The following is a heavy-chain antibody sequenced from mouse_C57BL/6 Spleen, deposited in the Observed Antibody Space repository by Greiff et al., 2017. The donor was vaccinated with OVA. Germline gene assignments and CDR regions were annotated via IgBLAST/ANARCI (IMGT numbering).Heavy chain of an antibody. Sequence: EVKLMESGPELVKPGASVKISCKASGYSFTGYYMYWVKQSPEKSLEWIGEINPSTGGTTYNQKFKAKATLTVDKSSSTAYMQLKSLTSEDSAVYYCARGNYDDAMDYWGQGTSVTVSS. J-gene: IGHJ4*01. CDR3: ARGNYDDAMDY. CDR2: INPSTGGT. D-gene: IGHD2-4*01. V-gene: IGHV1-42*01. CDR1: GYSFTGYY.